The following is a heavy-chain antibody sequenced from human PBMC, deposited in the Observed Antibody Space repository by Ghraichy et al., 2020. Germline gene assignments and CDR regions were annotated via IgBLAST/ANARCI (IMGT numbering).Heavy chain of an antibody. J-gene: IGHJ4*02. V-gene: IGHV4-39*01. CDR3: ARQGYIWGSYRYKHLAIFDY. CDR2: IYYSGST. Sequence: SETLSLTCTVSGGSISSSSYYWGWIRQPPGKGLEWIGSIYYSGSTYYNPSLKSRVTISVDTSKNQFSLKLSSVTAADTAVYYCARQGYIWGSYRYKHLAIFDYWGQGTLVTVSS. D-gene: IGHD3-16*02. CDR1: GGSISSSSYY.